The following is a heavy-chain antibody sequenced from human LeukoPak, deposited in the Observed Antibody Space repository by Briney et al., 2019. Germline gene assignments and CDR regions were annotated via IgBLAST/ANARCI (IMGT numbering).Heavy chain of an antibody. V-gene: IGHV1-2*02. CDR2: INPNSGGT. J-gene: IGHJ3*02. CDR1: GYTFTSYD. D-gene: IGHD3-16*01. CDR3: ARETLNAFDI. Sequence: ASVKVSCKASGYTFTSYDINWVRQAPGQGLEWMGWINPNSGGTNYAQKFQGRVTMTRDTSISTAYMELSRLRSDDTAVYYCARETLNAFDIWGQGTMVTVSS.